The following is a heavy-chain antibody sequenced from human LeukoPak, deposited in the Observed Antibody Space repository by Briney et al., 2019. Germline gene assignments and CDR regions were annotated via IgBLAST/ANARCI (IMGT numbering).Heavy chain of an antibody. CDR1: DGSISSSSYY. V-gene: IGHV4-39*07. CDR3: ARDRQYYYDSSASFDY. J-gene: IGHJ4*02. Sequence: SETLSLTCTVSDGSISSSSYYWGWIRQPPGKGLEWIGSIYYSGSTYYNPSLKSRVTISLDTSKNQFSLKLSSVTAADTAVYYCARDRQYYYDSSASFDYWGQGTLVTVSS. CDR2: IYYSGST. D-gene: IGHD3-22*01.